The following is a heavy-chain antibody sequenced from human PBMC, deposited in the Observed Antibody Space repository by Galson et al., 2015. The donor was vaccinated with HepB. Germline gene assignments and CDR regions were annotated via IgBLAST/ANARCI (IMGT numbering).Heavy chain of an antibody. CDR2: INAGNGNT. V-gene: IGHV1-3*01. Sequence: SVKVSCKASGYTFTSYAMHWVRQAPGQRLEWMGWINAGNGNTKYSQKFQGRVTITRDTSASTAYMELSSLRSEDTAVYYCAGDTPRGTVMNPGHYWGQGTLVPVS. J-gene: IGHJ4*02. D-gene: IGHD5-18*01. CDR1: GYTFTSYA. CDR3: AGDTPRGTVMNPGHY.